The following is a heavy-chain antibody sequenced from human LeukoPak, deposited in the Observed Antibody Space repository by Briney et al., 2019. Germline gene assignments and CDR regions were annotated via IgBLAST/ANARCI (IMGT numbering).Heavy chain of an antibody. CDR2: IWYDGSNK. CDR1: GFTFSSYG. V-gene: IGHV3-33*01. J-gene: IGHJ4*02. Sequence: GGSLRLSCAASGFTFSSYGMHWVRQAPGKGLEWVAVIWYDGSNKYYADSVKGRFTISRDNSKNTLYLQMNSLRAEDTAVYYCARDRAGDKKYFDYWGQGTLVTVSS. D-gene: IGHD6-13*01. CDR3: ARDRAGDKKYFDY.